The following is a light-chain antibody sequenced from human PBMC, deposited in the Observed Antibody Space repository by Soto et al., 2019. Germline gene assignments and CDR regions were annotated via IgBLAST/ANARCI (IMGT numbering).Light chain of an antibody. V-gene: IGKV3-20*01. CDR1: QSVSSSY. CDR2: GAS. CDR3: QQYGSSPF. Sequence: EIVLTQSAGTVSLSPGEGATLSCRASQSVSSSYLAWYQQKPGQAPRLLIYGASSRATGIPDRFSGSGSGTDFTLTISRLEPEDFAVYYCQQYGSSPFFGGGTKVDIK. J-gene: IGKJ4*01.